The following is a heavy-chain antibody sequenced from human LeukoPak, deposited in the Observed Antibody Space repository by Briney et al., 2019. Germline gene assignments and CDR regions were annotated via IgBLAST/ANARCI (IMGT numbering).Heavy chain of an antibody. Sequence: GGSLRLSCAASRFTFSSYWMSWVRQAPGKGLEWVANIKQDGSEKYYVDSVKGRFTISRDNAKNSLYLQMNSLRAEVTAVYHCASDGDLASTTGTFDMWGQGTMVTVSS. V-gene: IGHV3-7*01. D-gene: IGHD7-27*01. CDR1: RFTFSSYW. CDR3: ASDGDLASTTGTFDM. CDR2: IKQDGSEK. J-gene: IGHJ3*02.